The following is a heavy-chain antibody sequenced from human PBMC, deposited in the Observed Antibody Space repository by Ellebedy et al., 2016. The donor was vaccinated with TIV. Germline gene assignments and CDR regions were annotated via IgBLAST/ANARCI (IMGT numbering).Heavy chain of an antibody. CDR2: VSYDGSSN. J-gene: IGHJ4*02. CDR3: ASGFQ. V-gene: IGHV3-30*03. D-gene: IGHD3-10*01. Sequence: GESLKISCAASGFTFSSYAMHWVRQAPGKGLEWVALVSYDGSSNYYADSVKGRFTISRDNSKNTLSLQMNSLRAEDTAVYYCASGFQWGQGTLVTVSS. CDR1: GFTFSSYA.